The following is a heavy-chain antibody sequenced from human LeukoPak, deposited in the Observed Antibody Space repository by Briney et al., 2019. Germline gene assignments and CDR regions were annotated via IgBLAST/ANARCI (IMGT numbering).Heavy chain of an antibody. V-gene: IGHV4-34*01. CDR1: GGSFSGYY. CDR2: INHSGST. J-gene: IGHJ4*02. Sequence: SETLSLTCAVYGGSFSGYYWSWIRQPPGKGLEWIGEINHSGSTNYNPSLKSRVTMSVDTSKNQFSLKLSSVTAADTAVYYCARGGRSTHFWSGYSNYFDYWGQGTLVTVSS. CDR3: ARGGRSTHFWSGYSNYFDY. D-gene: IGHD3-3*02.